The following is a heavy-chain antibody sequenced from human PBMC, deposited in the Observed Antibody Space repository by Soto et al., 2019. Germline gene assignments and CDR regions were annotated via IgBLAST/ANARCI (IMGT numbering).Heavy chain of an antibody. CDR3: ARQGGAYSYGHPQIDY. D-gene: IGHD5-18*01. CDR1: GGSISSYY. J-gene: IGHJ4*02. V-gene: IGHV4-59*08. Sequence: QVQLQESGPGLVKPSETQSLTCTVSGGSISSYYWSWIRQPPGKGLEWIGYIYYSGSTNYNPSLKSRVTISVDTSKNQFSLKLSSVTAADTAVYYCARQGGAYSYGHPQIDYWGQGTLVTVSS. CDR2: IYYSGST.